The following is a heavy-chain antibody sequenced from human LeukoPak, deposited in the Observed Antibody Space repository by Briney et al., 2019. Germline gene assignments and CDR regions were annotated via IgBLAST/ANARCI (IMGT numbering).Heavy chain of an antibody. CDR1: RFTLSSYT. V-gene: IGHV3-23*01. CDR2: ISGSVGST. Sequence: GRSLRLSCAASRFTLSSYTMSWGRQAPGKGQESVSGISGSVGSTYYAESVKGRLTISRHNSKNTLYLQMNRLRAEDTAVYCCAKAVSGRYRVYFDYWGQGTLATVYS. D-gene: IGHD1-26*01. J-gene: IGHJ4*02. CDR3: AKAVSGRYRVYFDY.